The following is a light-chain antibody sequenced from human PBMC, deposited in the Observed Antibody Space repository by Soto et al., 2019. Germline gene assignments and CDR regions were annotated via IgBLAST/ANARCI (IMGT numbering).Light chain of an antibody. CDR2: DAS. CDR1: QSVGKY. J-gene: IGKJ5*01. CDR3: QQRSSAIT. Sequence: IVMTQSPATLSLSPGERATLSCRASQSVGKYLVWYQQKPGQAPRLLIYDASNRATGIPARFSGRGSGTDFTLTISSLEPEDFAVYYCQQRSSAITFGQGTRLEIK. V-gene: IGKV3-11*01.